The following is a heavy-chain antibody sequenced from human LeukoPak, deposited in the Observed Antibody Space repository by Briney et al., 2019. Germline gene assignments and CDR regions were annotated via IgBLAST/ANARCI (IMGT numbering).Heavy chain of an antibody. D-gene: IGHD1-26*01. V-gene: IGHV1-8*03. CDR2: MNPNSGNT. J-gene: IGHJ4*02. CDR3: ARGLRWEFPFDY. Sequence: ASVKVSCKASGYTFTSYDINWVRQATGQGLEWMGWMNPNSGNTGYAQKFQGRVTITRNTSISTAYMELSSLRSEDTAVYYCARGLRWEFPFDYWGQGTLVTVSS. CDR1: GYTFTSYD.